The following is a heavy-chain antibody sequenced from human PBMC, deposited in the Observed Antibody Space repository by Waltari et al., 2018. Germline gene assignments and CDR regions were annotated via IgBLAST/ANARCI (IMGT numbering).Heavy chain of an antibody. V-gene: IGHV3-9*03. CDR1: GFTFDDYA. CDR3: AKCGGDCSTGFDY. CDR2: ISWNSGSI. J-gene: IGHJ4*02. D-gene: IGHD2-21*01. Sequence: EVQLVASGGGLVQPGRSLRLSCAASGFTFDDYAMHWFRQAPGKGLEWVSGISWNSGSIGYADSGKGRFTISRDNAKNSLYLQMNSLRAEDMALYYCAKCGGDCSTGFDYWGQGTLVTVSS.